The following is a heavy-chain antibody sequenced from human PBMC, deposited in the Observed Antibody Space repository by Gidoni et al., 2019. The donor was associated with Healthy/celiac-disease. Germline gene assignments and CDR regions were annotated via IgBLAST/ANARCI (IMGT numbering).Heavy chain of an antibody. CDR3: ARDTPAHGDYVVGSRDDY. J-gene: IGHJ4*02. CDR1: GYAFTSYA. D-gene: IGHD4-17*01. V-gene: IGHV1-3*01. CDR2: INAGNGNT. Sequence: QVKLVQSGAAVKTPGASVKVSCKASGYAFTSYAMHWVRQAPGQRLEWMGWINAGNGNTKYSQKFQGRVTITRDTSASTAYMELSSLRSEDTAVYYCARDTPAHGDYVVGSRDDYWGQGTLVTVSS.